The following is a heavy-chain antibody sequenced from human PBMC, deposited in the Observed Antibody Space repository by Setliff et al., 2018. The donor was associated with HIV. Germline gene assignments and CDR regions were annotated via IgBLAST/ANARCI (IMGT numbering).Heavy chain of an antibody. V-gene: IGHV1-46*01. CDR3: ARALYTNLAHYNRYSQSTPAPSLGAGGSSPSSNYY. Sequence: GASVKVSCKASGYTFTSFYLHWVRQAPGQGLEWMAIINPSGGSTSYAQKFQGRVTMTSDTSTSTVYMELSSLRSEDTAVYYCARALYTNLAHYNRYSQSTPAPSLGAGGSSPSSNYY. CDR1: GYTFTSFY. J-gene: IGHJ6*01. D-gene: IGHD3-22*01. CDR2: INPSGGST.